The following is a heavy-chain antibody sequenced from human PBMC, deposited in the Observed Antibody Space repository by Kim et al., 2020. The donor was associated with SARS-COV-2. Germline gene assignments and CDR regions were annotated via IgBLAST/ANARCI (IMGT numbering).Heavy chain of an antibody. D-gene: IGHD6-13*01. CDR1: GFTFSMYS. CDR2: ISRSSSLM. CDR3: ARDSLALAAAVHDY. J-gene: IGHJ4*02. Sequence: GGSLRLSCAASGFTFSMYSMNWVRQAPGKGLEWISYISRSSSLMHYADSVKGRFTISRDNAKNSLYLQMSSLRDEDTAVYYCARDSLALAAAVHDYWGQGTLVTVSS. V-gene: IGHV3-48*02.